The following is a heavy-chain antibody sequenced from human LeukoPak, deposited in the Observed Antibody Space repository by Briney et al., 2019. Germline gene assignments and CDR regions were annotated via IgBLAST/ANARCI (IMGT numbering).Heavy chain of an antibody. V-gene: IGHV3-23*01. CDR3: AREDGTAMASFYYYYYGMDV. D-gene: IGHD5-18*01. CDR2: ICSNDNNT. J-gene: IGHJ6*02. CDR1: GFTFSSYA. Sequence: GGSLRLSCAASGFTFSSYAMNWVRQAPGKGLEWVSAICSNDNNTYYANSVKGRFTISRDNSKNTLYLQMNSLRAEDTAVYYCAREDGTAMASFYYYYYGMDVWGQGTTVTVPS.